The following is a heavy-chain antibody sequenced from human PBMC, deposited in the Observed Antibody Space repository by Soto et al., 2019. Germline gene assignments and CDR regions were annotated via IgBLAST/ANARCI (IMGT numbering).Heavy chain of an antibody. CDR1: GGSISSGDYY. D-gene: IGHD4-17*01. CDR3: AREITVAGGYFDY. J-gene: IGHJ4*02. CDR2: IYYSGST. Sequence: SEALSLTCTVSGGSISSGDYYWVWIRHRPGKGLESTGYIYYSGSTYYNPSLKSRVTISVDSSKNQFSLKLSSVTAADTAVYYCAREITVAGGYFDYWGQGTLVTVSS. V-gene: IGHV4-30-4*01.